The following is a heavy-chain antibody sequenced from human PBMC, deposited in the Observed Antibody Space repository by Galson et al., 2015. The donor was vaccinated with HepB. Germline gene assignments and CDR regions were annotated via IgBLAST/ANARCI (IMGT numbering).Heavy chain of an antibody. CDR3: ARAMICSGGSCPPVY. D-gene: IGHD2-15*01. J-gene: IGHJ4*02. Sequence: SVKVSCKASGYSFTSYSINWVRQAPGQGLEWMGWISTYDANTHYAQNLQGRVTMTTDTSTTTVFMELRSLTSDDTAVYYCARAMICSGGSCPPVYWGQGTLVTVSS. CDR1: GYSFTSYS. CDR2: ISTYDANT. V-gene: IGHV1-18*04.